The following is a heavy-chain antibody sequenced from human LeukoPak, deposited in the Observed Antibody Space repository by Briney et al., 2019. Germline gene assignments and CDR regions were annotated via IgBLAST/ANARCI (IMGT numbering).Heavy chain of an antibody. Sequence: GGSLRLSYAASGFTFRSYAMSWVRQAPGKGLEWVSAISGSGASTYYADSVKGRFTSSRDNSKNTVSLQMNSLRAGDTAVYYCAKDQWERGADDAFDIWGQGTVVTVSS. CDR2: ISGSGAST. CDR1: GFTFRSYA. J-gene: IGHJ3*02. V-gene: IGHV3-23*01. D-gene: IGHD1-26*01. CDR3: AKDQWERGADDAFDI.